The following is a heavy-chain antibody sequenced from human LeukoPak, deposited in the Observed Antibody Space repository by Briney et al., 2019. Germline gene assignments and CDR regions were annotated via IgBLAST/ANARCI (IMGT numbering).Heavy chain of an antibody. CDR1: GFTFSRYP. CDR2: VSYEGIHK. D-gene: IGHD3-16*01. J-gene: IGHJ3*01. V-gene: IGHV3-30*04. Sequence: GRSPRLSCGGSGFTFSRYPIHWVRQIPGKGLQWVAVVSYEGIHKFYADSVKGRFTISRDNSKNMVFLQMSSLRVDDSALYYCVRDRFTDTYLDSFDVWGQGVRVIVSS. CDR3: VRDRFTDTYLDSFDV.